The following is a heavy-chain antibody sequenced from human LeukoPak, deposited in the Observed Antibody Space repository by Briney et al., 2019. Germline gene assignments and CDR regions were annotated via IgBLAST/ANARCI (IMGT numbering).Heavy chain of an antibody. V-gene: IGHV3-23*01. Sequence: GGSLRLSCAASGFTFSSYAMSWVRQAPGKGLEWVSGISSSGNSTYYADSVKGRVTISRDNSKSTLFLQMNSLRAEDTAIYYCAKDGEYCGGDCYPEYYFDYWGQGTLVTVSS. D-gene: IGHD2-21*02. CDR1: GFTFSSYA. J-gene: IGHJ4*02. CDR3: AKDGEYCGGDCYPEYYFDY. CDR2: ISSSGNST.